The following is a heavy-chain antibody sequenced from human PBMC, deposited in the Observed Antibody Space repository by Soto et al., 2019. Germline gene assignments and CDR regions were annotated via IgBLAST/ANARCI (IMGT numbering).Heavy chain of an antibody. D-gene: IGHD3-22*01. CDR2: IYWDDHK. J-gene: IGHJ4*02. CDR3: AHEGYYSESSGSFYSFDY. CDR1: GFSLSTPGVG. V-gene: IGHV2-5*02. Sequence: QITLKESAPTLVKPTQTLTLTCSFSGFSLSTPGVGVGWIRQPPGKALEWLALIYWDDHKRYSPSLKSRLTITKDTSKNQVVLTMTNMDPVATATYYCAHEGYYSESSGSFYSFDYWGRGTLVSVSS.